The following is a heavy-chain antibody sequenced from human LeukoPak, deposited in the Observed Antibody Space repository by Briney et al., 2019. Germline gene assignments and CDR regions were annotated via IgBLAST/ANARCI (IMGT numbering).Heavy chain of an antibody. CDR3: ARGRGDYNGLFDY. D-gene: IGHD5-24*01. V-gene: IGHV3-66*02. J-gene: IGHJ4*02. Sequence: PGGSLRLSCAASGFTVSSNYKSWVRQAPGKGLERVSVIYSGGSTYYADSVKGRFTISRDNSKNTLYLQMNSLRAEDTAVYYCARGRGDYNGLFDYWGQGTLVTVSS. CDR2: IYSGGST. CDR1: GFTVSSNY.